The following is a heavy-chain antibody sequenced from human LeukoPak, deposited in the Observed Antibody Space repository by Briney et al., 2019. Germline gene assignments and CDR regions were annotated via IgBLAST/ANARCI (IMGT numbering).Heavy chain of an antibody. J-gene: IGHJ4*02. D-gene: IGHD6-13*01. CDR1: GYTFTSSD. CDR2: INPNSGRT. CDR3: ARGRAGLAAAGTYDY. Sequence: ASVKVSCKASGYTFTSSDLNWARQAAGQGLEWMGWINPNSGRTGYAQKFQGRVTMTAKPSISTAYMELSSLTFDDTAVYYCARGRAGLAAAGTYDYWGQGTLITVSS. V-gene: IGHV1-8*01.